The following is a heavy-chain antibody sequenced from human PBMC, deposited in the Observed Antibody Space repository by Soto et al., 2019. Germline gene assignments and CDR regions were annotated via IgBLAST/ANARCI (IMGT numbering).Heavy chain of an antibody. V-gene: IGHV4-59*01. J-gene: IGHJ6*02. CDR2: IYYSGST. D-gene: IGHD3-22*01. CDR3: ARDWGYYYDSSGYYPYYYGMDV. CDR1: GGSINYFY. Sequence: SETLSLTCTVSGGSINYFYWPWIRQPPGHGLEWIGYIYYSGSTNYNPSLKSRVTISVDTSKNQFSLKLSSVTAADTAVYYCARDWGYYYDSSGYYPYYYGMDVWGQGTTVTVSS.